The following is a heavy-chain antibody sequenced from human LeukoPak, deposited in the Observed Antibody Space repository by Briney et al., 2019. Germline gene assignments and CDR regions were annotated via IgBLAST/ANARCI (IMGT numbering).Heavy chain of an antibody. CDR1: GGTLGSYA. CDR2: IIPILRIA. V-gene: IGHV1-69*04. J-gene: IGHJ4*02. CDR3: ARDAFYYDSNAYPFDY. D-gene: IGHD3-22*01. Sequence: SVKVSCKASGGTLGSYAISCGRQAPGPGLEWMGRIIPILRIANYAQKLQGRVTMTTDTSTSTAYMELRSLRSADTAVYYCARDAFYYDSNAYPFDYWGQGTLVTVSS.